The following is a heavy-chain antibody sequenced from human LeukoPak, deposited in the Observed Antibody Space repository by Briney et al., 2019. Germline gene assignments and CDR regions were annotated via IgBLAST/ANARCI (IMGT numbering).Heavy chain of an antibody. D-gene: IGHD3-10*01. Sequence: GESLKISCKGSGYSFTSYWIGWVRQMPVKGLEWTGIIYPGDSDTRYSPSFQGQVTISADKSISTAYLQWSSLKASDTAMYYCARVSRQGFGELFRPYFDYWGQGTLVTVSS. CDR3: ARVSRQGFGELFRPYFDY. J-gene: IGHJ4*02. CDR2: IYPGDSDT. CDR1: GYSFTSYW. V-gene: IGHV5-51*01.